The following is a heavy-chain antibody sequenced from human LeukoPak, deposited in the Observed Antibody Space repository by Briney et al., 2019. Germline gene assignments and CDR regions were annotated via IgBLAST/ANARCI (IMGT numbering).Heavy chain of an antibody. J-gene: IGHJ4*02. Sequence: GGSLRLSCVASGFSFDEYAMHWVRQAPGKSLQGVSLISGDGSKKYYAESVKGRFTISRDNSKNSLYLQMNSLRTEDTALYYCVKDMGPLGTIWLDYWGQGTLVSVSS. CDR2: ISGDGSKK. V-gene: IGHV3-43*02. CDR3: VKDMGPLGTIWLDY. CDR1: GFSFDEYA. D-gene: IGHD3-3*01.